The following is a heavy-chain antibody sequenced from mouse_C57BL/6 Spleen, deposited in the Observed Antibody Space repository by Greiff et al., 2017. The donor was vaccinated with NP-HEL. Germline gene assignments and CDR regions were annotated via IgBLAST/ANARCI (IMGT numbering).Heavy chain of an antibody. CDR2: IYPGGGYT. V-gene: IGHV1-63*01. CDR1: GYTFTNYW. J-gene: IGHJ1*03. CDR3: ARRYYGSSYDWYFDV. Sequence: QVQLQQSGAELVRPGTSVKMSCKASGYTFTNYWIGWAKQRPGHGLEWIGDIYPGGGYTNYNEKFKGKATLTADKSSSTAYMQFSSLTSEDSAIYYCARRYYGSSYDWYFDVWGTGTTVTVSS. D-gene: IGHD1-1*01.